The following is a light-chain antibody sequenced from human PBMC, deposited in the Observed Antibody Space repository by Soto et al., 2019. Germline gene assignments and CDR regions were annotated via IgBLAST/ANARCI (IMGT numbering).Light chain of an antibody. V-gene: IGLV2-8*01. CDR3: SSYAGSNNLI. Sequence: QSALTQPPSASGSPGQSVTISCTGTSSDVGRYNYVSWYQQHPGKAPKLMIYEVSKRPSGVPDRFSGSKSGNTASLTVSGIQDEDEADYYCSSYAGSNNLIFGGGTKITVL. CDR1: SSDVGRYNY. J-gene: IGLJ2*01. CDR2: EVS.